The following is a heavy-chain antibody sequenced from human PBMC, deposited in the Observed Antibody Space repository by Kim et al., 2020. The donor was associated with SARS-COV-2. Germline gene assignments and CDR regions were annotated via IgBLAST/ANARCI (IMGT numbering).Heavy chain of an antibody. Sequence: TAGDTYYPGSVKGRFTISRENAKNSLYLQMNSLRAGDTAVYYCARTGTTGSFDYWGQGTLVTVSS. CDR3: ARTGTTGSFDY. J-gene: IGHJ4*02. CDR2: TAGDT. V-gene: IGHV3-13*01. D-gene: IGHD1-1*01.